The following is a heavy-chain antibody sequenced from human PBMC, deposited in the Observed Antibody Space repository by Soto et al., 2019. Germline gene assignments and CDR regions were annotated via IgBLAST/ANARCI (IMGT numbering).Heavy chain of an antibody. V-gene: IGHV3-21*01. CDR2: ISSTSIYI. J-gene: IGHJ4*02. D-gene: IGHD2-15*01. Sequence: DVQLVESGGGLVKPGGSLRLSCAASGFTFSDYSMTWVRQAPGKGLEWVSSISSTSIYIFYADSVKGRFTISRDNAKNSLYLQMNSLRAEDTAVYYYARDANLVDSWGQGTLVIVSS. CDR3: ARDANLVDS. CDR1: GFTFSDYS.